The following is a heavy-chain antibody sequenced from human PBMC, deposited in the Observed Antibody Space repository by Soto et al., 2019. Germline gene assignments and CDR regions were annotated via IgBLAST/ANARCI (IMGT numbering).Heavy chain of an antibody. CDR3: ARDEGALYGDYVKVVNFDY. Sequence: GGSLRLSCAASGFTFSSYSMNWVRQAPGKGLEWVSYISSSSSTIYYADSVKGRFTISRDNAKNSLYLQMNSLRAEDTAVYYCARDEGALYGDYVKVVNFDYWGQGTLVTVSS. V-gene: IGHV3-48*01. J-gene: IGHJ4*02. CDR1: GFTFSSYS. CDR2: ISSSSSTI. D-gene: IGHD4-17*01.